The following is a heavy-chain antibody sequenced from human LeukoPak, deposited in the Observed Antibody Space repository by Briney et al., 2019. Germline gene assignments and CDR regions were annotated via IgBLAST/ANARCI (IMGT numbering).Heavy chain of an antibody. D-gene: IGHD3-22*01. CDR2: ISNSGST. Sequence: SETLSLTCSVSGGSIRNYYWTWIRQPPGKGLEWIGHISNSGSTKYNPSLKSRVTISIDTAKKHISLKPSSVTAADTAVYYCASRGYYDISGLDYWGQGILVTVSS. CDR1: GGSIRNYY. V-gene: IGHV4-59*08. CDR3: ASRGYYDISGLDY. J-gene: IGHJ4*02.